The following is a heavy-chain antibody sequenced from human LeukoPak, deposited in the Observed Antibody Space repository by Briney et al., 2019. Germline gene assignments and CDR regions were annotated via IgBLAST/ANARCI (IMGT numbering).Heavy chain of an antibody. CDR1: GYTFTGYY. V-gene: IGHV1-2*02. Sequence: GASVKVSCKASGYTFTGYYMHWVRQAPGQGLEWMGWIDPNSGGTNYAQKFQGRVTMTRDTSISTAYMELSRLRSDDTAVYYCARVRGSYILYYFDYWGQRTLVTVSS. CDR3: ARVRGSYILYYFDY. CDR2: IDPNSGGT. J-gene: IGHJ4*02. D-gene: IGHD3-16*01.